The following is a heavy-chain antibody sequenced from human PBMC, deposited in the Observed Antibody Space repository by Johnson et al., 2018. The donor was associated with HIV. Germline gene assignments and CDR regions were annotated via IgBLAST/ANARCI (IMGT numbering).Heavy chain of an antibody. CDR3: AKGRYSSSWYLAGAFDI. CDR2: ISGSGGST. Sequence: VQLVESGGGLAQPGGSLRLSSAASAFAFSSYAMTWVRQAPGKGLEWVSAISGSGGSTYYADSVKGQFTISRDNSKNTLYLQMNSLRAEDTAIYYCAKGRYSSSWYLAGAFDIWGQGTMVTVSS. J-gene: IGHJ3*02. CDR1: AFAFSSYA. V-gene: IGHV3-23*04. D-gene: IGHD6-13*01.